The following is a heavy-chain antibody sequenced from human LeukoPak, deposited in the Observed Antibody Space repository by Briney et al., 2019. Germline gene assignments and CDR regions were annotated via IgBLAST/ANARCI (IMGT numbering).Heavy chain of an antibody. D-gene: IGHD6-19*01. J-gene: IGHJ5*02. CDR1: GYTFTSYD. Sequence: ASVKVSCKASGYTFTSYDINWVRQATGQGLEWMGRMNPNSGNTGYAQKFQGRVTMTRNTSISTAYMELSSLRSEDTAVYYCARGGQWLVLNWFDPWGQGTLVTVSS. V-gene: IGHV1-8*01. CDR2: MNPNSGNT. CDR3: ARGGQWLVLNWFDP.